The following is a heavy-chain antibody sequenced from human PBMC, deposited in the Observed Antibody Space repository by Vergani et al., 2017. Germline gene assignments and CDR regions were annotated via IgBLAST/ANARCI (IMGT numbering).Heavy chain of an antibody. CDR2: IYPADSDT. J-gene: IGHJ4*02. CDR1: ASSFGNYW. CDR3: ARHTTYSDS. Sequence: EVELVQSGPEMSKPGASLKISCKGSASSFGNYWIGWVRQMPGKGLEWMRIIYPADSDTRYSPSFQGQVTISADKSISTAFLQWDSLKASDTALYYCARHTTYSDSWGQGTLVTVSS. V-gene: IGHV5-51*01. D-gene: IGHD1-1*01.